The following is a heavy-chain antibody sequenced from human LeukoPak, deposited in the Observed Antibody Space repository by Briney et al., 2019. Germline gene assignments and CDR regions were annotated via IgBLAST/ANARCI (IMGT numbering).Heavy chain of an antibody. D-gene: IGHD4-11*01. CDR3: AKDRDRERLQSLSVFDP. V-gene: IGHV3-53*01. J-gene: IGHJ5*02. CDR1: GFTVSSNY. Sequence: PGGSLRLSCAASGFTVSSNYMSWVRQAPGKGLEWVSVIYSGGNTYYADSVKGRFTISRDNSKNTLYLQMNSLRAEDTAVYYCAKDRDRERLQSLSVFDPWGQGTLVTVSS. CDR2: IYSGGNT.